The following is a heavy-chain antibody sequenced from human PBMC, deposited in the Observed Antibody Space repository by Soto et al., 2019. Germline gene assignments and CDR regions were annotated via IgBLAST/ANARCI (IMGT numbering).Heavy chain of an antibody. D-gene: IGHD1-26*01. V-gene: IGHV3-49*03. CDR1: GFTFGDYA. CDR2: IRSKAYGGTT. Sequence: GGSLRLSCTASGFTFGDYAMSWFRQAPGKGLEWVGFIRSKAYGGTTGYAASVKGRFTISRDDSKSIAYLQMNSLKTEDTAVYYCSTKIVGARSPPYYFDYWGQGTLVTVSS. J-gene: IGHJ4*02. CDR3: STKIVGARSPPYYFDY.